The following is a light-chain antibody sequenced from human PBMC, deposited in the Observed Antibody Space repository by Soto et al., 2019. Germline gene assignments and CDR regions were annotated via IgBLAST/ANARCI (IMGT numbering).Light chain of an antibody. Sequence: EIVLTQSPATLSLSPGERATLSCRASQSVSSYLAWYQQKLGQAPRVXIYGASTRDTGIPARFIGSGSGTEFTLTISSLQPEDFETDYCQQYYSHPLTFGQGTRLEN. CDR3: QQYYSHPLT. V-gene: IGKV3-15*01. CDR1: QSVSSY. J-gene: IGKJ5*01. CDR2: GAS.